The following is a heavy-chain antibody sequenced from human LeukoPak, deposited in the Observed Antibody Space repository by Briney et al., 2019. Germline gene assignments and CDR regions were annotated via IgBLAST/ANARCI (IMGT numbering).Heavy chain of an antibody. Sequence: SETLSLTCTVSGGSVDSSDYYWTWIRQPPGKGLEWIGYIYTSGSTNYNPSLKSRVTMSVDTSKNQFSLKLSSVTAADTAVYYCARVVPAAIRDRKYYYYMDVWGKGTTVTVSS. CDR3: ARVVPAAIRDRKYYYYMDV. CDR1: GGSVDSSDYY. V-gene: IGHV4-61*08. J-gene: IGHJ6*03. D-gene: IGHD2-2*01. CDR2: IYTSGST.